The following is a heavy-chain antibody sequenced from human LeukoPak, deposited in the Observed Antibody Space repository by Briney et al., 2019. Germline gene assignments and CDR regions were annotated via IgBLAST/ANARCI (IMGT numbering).Heavy chain of an antibody. CDR3: ARSRSGYSYDHAAFEI. CDR1: GGSISTYY. J-gene: IGHJ3*02. Sequence: SETLPLTCTVSGGSISTYYWSWLRQYPGKGLEWIAYIDYRGSTTYNPSLRSRVTISVDTSRNQFSLKLSSVTAADTAVYYCARSRSGYSYDHAAFEIWGQGTLVTVSS. CDR2: IDYRGST. D-gene: IGHD5-18*01. V-gene: IGHV4-59*01.